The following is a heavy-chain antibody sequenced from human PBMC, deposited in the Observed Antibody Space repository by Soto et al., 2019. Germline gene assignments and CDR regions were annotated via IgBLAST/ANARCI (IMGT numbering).Heavy chain of an antibody. J-gene: IGHJ4*02. CDR3: VVLTTVTEADY. Sequence: EVQLLESGGGLVQPGGSRRLSCAASGFMFSSYVMSWVRQAPGKGLEWVSGISGSGSRTYYADPVKGRFSISRDNSKNTLFLQMNSLRVEDTAVYYCVVLTTVTEADYWGQGTLVIVPS. V-gene: IGHV3-23*01. CDR1: GFMFSSYV. D-gene: IGHD4-17*01. CDR2: ISGSGSRT.